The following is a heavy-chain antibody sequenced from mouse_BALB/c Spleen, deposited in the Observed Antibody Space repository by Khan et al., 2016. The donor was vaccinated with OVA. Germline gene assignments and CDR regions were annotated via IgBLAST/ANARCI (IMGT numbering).Heavy chain of an antibody. D-gene: IGHD2-14*01. CDR2: IWGGGGT. CDR1: GFSLSRSN. V-gene: IGHV2-6-4*01. Sequence: VQLLETGPGLVAPSQSLSSTCTVSGFSLSRSNIHWVRQPPGKGLEWLGVIWGGGGTDYNSTLKSRLSISKDNSKSQVFLQMNSLQTDDTAMYYCARAYYRCDYYYAMDDWGQGTSVTVSS. CDR3: ARAYYRCDYYYAMDD. J-gene: IGHJ4*01.